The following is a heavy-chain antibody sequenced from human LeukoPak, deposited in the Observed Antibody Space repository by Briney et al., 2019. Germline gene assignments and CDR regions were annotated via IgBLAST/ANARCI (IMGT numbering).Heavy chain of an antibody. CDR2: IFSGGKT. CDR1: GFAVSSNY. Sequence: GGSLRLSRAASGFAVSSNYMSWVRQAPGKGLEWVSIIFSGGKTFYADSVKGRFTISRDIFKNTLHLQMNSLRPEDTAVYYCAKDARHYYLDYWGQGTLVTVSS. V-gene: IGHV3-66*02. D-gene: IGHD3-10*01. CDR3: AKDARHYYLDY. J-gene: IGHJ4*02.